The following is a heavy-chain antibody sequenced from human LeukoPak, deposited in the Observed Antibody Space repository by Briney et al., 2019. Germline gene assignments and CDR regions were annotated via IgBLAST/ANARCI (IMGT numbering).Heavy chain of an antibody. CDR2: INSSGSTI. CDR1: GFTFSSYE. V-gene: IGHV3-48*03. Sequence: GGSLRLSCAASGFTFSSYEMNWVRQAPGKGLEWISYINSSGSTIYYADSVKGRFTISRDNAKNSLYLQMNSLRAEDTAVYYCARDTYYYDSSGYSLVYFDYWGQGTLVTVSS. CDR3: ARDTYYYDSSGYSLVYFDY. J-gene: IGHJ4*02. D-gene: IGHD3-22*01.